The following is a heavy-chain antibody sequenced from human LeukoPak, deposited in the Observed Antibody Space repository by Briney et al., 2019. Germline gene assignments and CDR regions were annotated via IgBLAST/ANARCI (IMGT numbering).Heavy chain of an antibody. Sequence: SETLSLTCTVSGGSISSSSYYWGWIRQPPGKGLEWIGSIYYSGSTYHNPSLKSRVTISVDTSKNQFSLKLSSVTAADTAVYYCARMTYYYDSSGYHFDYWGQGTLVTVSS. J-gene: IGHJ4*02. D-gene: IGHD3-22*01. CDR1: GGSISSSSYY. V-gene: IGHV4-39*01. CDR3: ARMTYYYDSSGYHFDY. CDR2: IYYSGST.